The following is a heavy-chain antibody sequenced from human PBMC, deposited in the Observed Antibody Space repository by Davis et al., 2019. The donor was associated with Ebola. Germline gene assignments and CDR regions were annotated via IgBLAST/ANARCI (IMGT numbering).Heavy chain of an antibody. Sequence: MPSETLSLTCAVYGGSFSSYYWGWIRQPPGKGLEWIGSMYYSGSTYYNPSLKSRVTISVDTSKNQFSLKLSSVTAADTALYYCASLLTYYYGSGIYSSPYYFDYWGQGTLVTVSS. V-gene: IGHV4-39*01. J-gene: IGHJ4*02. CDR3: ASLLTYYYGSGIYSSPYYFDY. D-gene: IGHD3-10*01. CDR2: MYYSGST. CDR1: GGSFSSYY.